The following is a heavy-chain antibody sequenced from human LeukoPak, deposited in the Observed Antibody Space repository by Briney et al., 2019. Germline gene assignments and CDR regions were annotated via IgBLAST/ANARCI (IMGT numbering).Heavy chain of an antibody. Sequence: SETLSLTCSVSGGTISSSSYYWGWIRQPPGKGLEWIGTIYYVGNTDYTPSLKSRVTISVDTSKNQFSLKVSSVTAADTAVYFCARQVRDGTCWSTLFDYWGQGTLVTVSS. V-gene: IGHV4-39*01. J-gene: IGHJ4*02. CDR2: IYYVGNT. CDR1: GGTISSSSYY. D-gene: IGHD3-10*01. CDR3: ARQVRDGTCWSTLFDY.